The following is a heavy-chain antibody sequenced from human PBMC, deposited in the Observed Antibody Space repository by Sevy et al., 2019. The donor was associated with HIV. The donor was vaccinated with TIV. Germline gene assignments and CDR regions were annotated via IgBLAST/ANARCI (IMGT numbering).Heavy chain of an antibody. CDR2: IIPISATA. CDR3: ARTDYYDSDGYYLYAFDI. Sequence: ASVKVSCKAFGGTFSRYAISWVRQAPGQGLEWMGGIIPISATANYAQKFQGRVTITADESTSTAYMEMSGLRSEDTAVYYCARTDYYDSDGYYLYAFDIWGQGTVVTVSS. V-gene: IGHV1-69*13. CDR1: GGTFSRYA. J-gene: IGHJ3*02. D-gene: IGHD3-22*01.